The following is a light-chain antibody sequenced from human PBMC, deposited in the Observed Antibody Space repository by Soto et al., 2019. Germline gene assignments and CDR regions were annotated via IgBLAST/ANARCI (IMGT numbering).Light chain of an antibody. CDR3: CSYVGATTYV. J-gene: IGLJ1*01. Sequence: QSALTQPASVSGSPGQSITITCTGSASNIGGYNLVSWYQHHAGKAPKVIIYEGVKRPSGVSHRFSGFKSGTTASLTIAGLQAEDEADYYCCSYVGATTYVFGSGTKLTVL. CDR1: ASNIGGYNL. V-gene: IGLV2-23*01. CDR2: EGV.